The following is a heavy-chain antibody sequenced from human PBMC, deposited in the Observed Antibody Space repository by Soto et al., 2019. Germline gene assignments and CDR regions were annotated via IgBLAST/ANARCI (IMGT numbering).Heavy chain of an antibody. CDR2: ISSSSSYI. Sequence: EVQLLESGGGLVQPGGSLRLSCAASRFTFSSYAMCWVRQAPGKGLEWVSSISSSSSYIYYADSVKGRFTIASDNAKNSLYLQMNSLRAEDTAVYYCARSSGRFLEWLLFGFDYWGQGTLVTVSS. CDR3: ARSSGRFLEWLLFGFDY. V-gene: IGHV3-21*01. CDR1: RFTFSSYA. J-gene: IGHJ4*02. D-gene: IGHD3-3*01.